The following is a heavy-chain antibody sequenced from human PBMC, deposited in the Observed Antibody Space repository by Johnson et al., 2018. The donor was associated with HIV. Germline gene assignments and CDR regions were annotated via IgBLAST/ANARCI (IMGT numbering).Heavy chain of an antibody. CDR1: GFTFSNFG. Sequence: VHLVESGGGVVQPGGSLRLSCAASGFTFSNFGMHWVRQAPGKGLEWVTFIRYDGTNKYYADSVRGRFTISRDNSKNTVFLQMTSLRAEDTALYYCARDCRNSTSCLAFDIWGQGTRVTVSS. CDR3: ARDCRNSTSCLAFDI. D-gene: IGHD2/OR15-2a*01. V-gene: IGHV3-30*02. CDR2: IRYDGTNK. J-gene: IGHJ3*02.